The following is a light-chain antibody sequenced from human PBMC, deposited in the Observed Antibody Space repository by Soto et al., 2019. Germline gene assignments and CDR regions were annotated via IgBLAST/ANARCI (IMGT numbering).Light chain of an antibody. V-gene: IGKV1-9*01. J-gene: IGKJ4*01. CDR1: QGISSY. CDR3: QQLDSYPLT. Sequence: IQLTQSPSSLSASVGDRVTITCRASQGISSYLAWYQQKPGKAPKLLIYAASTLQSGVPSRFSGSGSGTDFTLTISSPQPEDFAVYYCQQLDSYPLTFGGGTKVEIK. CDR2: AAS.